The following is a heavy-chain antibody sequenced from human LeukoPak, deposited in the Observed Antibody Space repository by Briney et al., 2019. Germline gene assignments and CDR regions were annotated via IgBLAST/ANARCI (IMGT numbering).Heavy chain of an antibody. Sequence: AASVKVSCKASGGTFSSYAISWVRQAPGQGHEWMGRIIPIFGTANYAQKFQGRVTITTDEYTSTAYMELSSLRAEDTAVYYCARDLLPVYDSDAFDIWGQGTMVTVSS. CDR2: IIPIFGTA. CDR1: GGTFSSYA. CDR3: ARDLLPVYDSDAFDI. D-gene: IGHD3-22*01. V-gene: IGHV1-69*05. J-gene: IGHJ3*02.